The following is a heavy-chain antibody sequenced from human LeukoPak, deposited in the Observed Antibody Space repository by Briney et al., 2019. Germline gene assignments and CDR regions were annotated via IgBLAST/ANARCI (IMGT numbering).Heavy chain of an antibody. D-gene: IGHD2-2*01. V-gene: IGHV3-11*01. Sequence: GGSLRLSCAASGFTFSDYYMSWIRQAPGRGLEWISTITRFTGTTYYADSVKGRFTISRGDSNNTLYLQMNNLRAGDTAVYCARDTRLMYYFDFWGQGALVTVSS. CDR1: GFTFSDYY. J-gene: IGHJ4*02. CDR2: ITRFTGTT. CDR3: ARDTRLMYYFDF.